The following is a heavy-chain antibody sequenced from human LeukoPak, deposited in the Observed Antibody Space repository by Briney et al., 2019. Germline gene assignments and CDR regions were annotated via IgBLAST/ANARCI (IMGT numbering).Heavy chain of an antibody. D-gene: IGHD6-13*01. CDR3: ARTAAGYYYYGMDV. Sequence: GGSLRLSCAASGFTFSSYAMSWVRQAPGKGLEWVSSISSSSSYIYYADSVKGRFTISRDNAKKSLYLQMNSLRAEDTAVYYCARTAAGYYYYGMDVWGQGTTVTVSS. CDR1: GFTFSSYA. CDR2: ISSSSSYI. V-gene: IGHV3-21*01. J-gene: IGHJ6*02.